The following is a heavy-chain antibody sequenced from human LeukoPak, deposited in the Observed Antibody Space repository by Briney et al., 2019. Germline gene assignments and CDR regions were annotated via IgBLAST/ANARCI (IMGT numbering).Heavy chain of an antibody. CDR3: ARGADSNGYAVLDY. CDR2: INSDGSST. Sequence: PGGSLRLSCAASGFTFSSYWMHWVRQAPGKGLVWVSDINSDGSSTSYADSVKGRFTISRDNAKNTLYLQMNSLRAEDTAVYYCARGADSNGYAVLDYWGQGTLVTVSS. CDR1: GFTFSSYW. J-gene: IGHJ4*02. D-gene: IGHD3-22*01. V-gene: IGHV3-74*01.